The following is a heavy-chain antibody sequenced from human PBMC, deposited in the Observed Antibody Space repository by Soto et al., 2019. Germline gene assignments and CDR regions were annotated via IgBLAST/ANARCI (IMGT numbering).Heavy chain of an antibody. Sequence: PGESLKISCKGSGYSFTSYWIGWVRQMPGKGLEWMGIIYPGDSDTRYSPSFQGQVTISADKSISTAYLQWSSLKASDTAMYYCARLFSGYDHNYYNYGMDVSGQMPKCTLSS. J-gene: IGHJ6*02. CDR2: IYPGDSDT. D-gene: IGHD5-12*01. CDR3: ARLFSGYDHNYYNYGMDV. V-gene: IGHV5-51*01. CDR1: GYSFTSYW.